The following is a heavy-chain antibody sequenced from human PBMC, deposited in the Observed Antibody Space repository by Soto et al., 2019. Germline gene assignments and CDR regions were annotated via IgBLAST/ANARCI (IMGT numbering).Heavy chain of an antibody. CDR2: INHSGST. V-gene: IGHV4-34*01. J-gene: IGHJ5*02. D-gene: IGHD2-2*01. CDR3: ARGSPIVVVPAAIQGWFDP. CDR1: GGSFSGYY. Sequence: SETLSLTCAVYGGSFSGYYWSWIRQPPGKGLEWIGEINHSGSTNYNPSLKSRVTISVDTSKNQFSLKLSSVTAADTAVYYCARGSPIVVVPAAIQGWFDPWGQGTLVTVSS.